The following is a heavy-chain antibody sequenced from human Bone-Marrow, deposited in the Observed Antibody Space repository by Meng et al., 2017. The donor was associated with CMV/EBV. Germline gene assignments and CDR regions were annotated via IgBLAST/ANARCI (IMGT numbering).Heavy chain of an antibody. CDR3: ARVGRLGYFAY. Sequence: GESLKISCAASGFTFSDYYMSWIRQAPGKGLEWVSYISSSGSTIYYADSVKGRFTISRDNAKNSLYLQMNSLRAEDTAVYYCARVGRLGYFAYWGQGTLVTVSS. J-gene: IGHJ4*02. D-gene: IGHD6-19*01. CDR2: ISSSGSTI. CDR1: GFTFSDYY. V-gene: IGHV3-11*01.